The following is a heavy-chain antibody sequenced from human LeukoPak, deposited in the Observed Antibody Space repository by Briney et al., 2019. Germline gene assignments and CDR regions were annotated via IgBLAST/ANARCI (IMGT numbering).Heavy chain of an antibody. V-gene: IGHV4-39*02. CDR1: GGSVSRSTYF. J-gene: IGHJ4*02. CDR3: VGVATAGTAYFDY. D-gene: IGHD6-13*01. Sequence: SETLSLTCTVSGGSVSRSTYFWAWIRQPPGKGLEWIGSIYYSGSTYYNPSLKSRVTVSVDTSKNHFSLRLTPVTAADTAVYYCVGVATAGTAYFDYWGQGNLLTVSS. CDR2: IYYSGST.